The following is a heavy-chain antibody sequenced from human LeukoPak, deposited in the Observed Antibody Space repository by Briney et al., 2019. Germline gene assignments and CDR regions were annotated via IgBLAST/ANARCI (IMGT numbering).Heavy chain of an antibody. J-gene: IGHJ6*03. Sequence: ASVKVSCKASGYTFTSYGISWVRQAPGQGLEWMGWISAYNGNTNYAQKFQGRVTITADESTSTAYMELSSLRSEDTAVYYCARGAGCSGGSCYWTDYYYYYYMDVWGKGTTVTISS. D-gene: IGHD2-15*01. CDR3: ARGAGCSGGSCYWTDYYYYYYMDV. CDR2: ISAYNGNT. V-gene: IGHV1-18*01. CDR1: GYTFTSYG.